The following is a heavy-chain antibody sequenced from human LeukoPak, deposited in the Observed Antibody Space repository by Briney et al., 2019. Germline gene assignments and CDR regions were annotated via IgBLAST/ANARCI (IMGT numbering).Heavy chain of an antibody. CDR3: ARDEAYASDY. CDR1: GFTFSRYW. J-gene: IGHJ4*02. Sequence: LSGGSLRLSCAASGFTFSRYWMSWVRQAPGKGLEWVANINQDGSEKYYVDSVKGRFTISRDNAKNSLYLQMNGLRAEDTAVYYCARDEAYASDYWGQGTLVTVSS. V-gene: IGHV3-7*01. CDR2: INQDGSEK. D-gene: IGHD4-17*01.